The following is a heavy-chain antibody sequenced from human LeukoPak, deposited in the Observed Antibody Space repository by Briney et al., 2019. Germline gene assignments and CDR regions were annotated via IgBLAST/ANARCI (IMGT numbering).Heavy chain of an antibody. CDR1: GYIFSNYG. J-gene: IGHJ5*02. V-gene: IGHV1-18*01. CDR3: ARDFAWGSGGAPIDDNWLDP. CDR2: ISGHSGNT. Sequence: ASMKVSCKASGYIFSNYGITWVRQAPGHGLEWMGWISGHSGNTNYAQKFQDRATMTTDTSTSTAYMELRSLRFDDTAVYYCARDFAWGSGGAPIDDNWLDPWGQGILVTVSS. D-gene: IGHD7-27*01.